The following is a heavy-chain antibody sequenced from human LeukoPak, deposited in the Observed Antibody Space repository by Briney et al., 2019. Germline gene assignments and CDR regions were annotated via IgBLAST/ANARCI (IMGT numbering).Heavy chain of an antibody. CDR2: ISGSDDNT. CDR3: ANDFDH. J-gene: IGHJ4*02. CDR1: GFTFNNYA. Sequence: GGSLRLSCAASGFTFNNYAMSCVRQAPGKGLEWVSTISGSDDNTYYADSVKGRFTISRDISKNTLYLQMNSLRADDTAVYYCANDFDHWGQGTLVTVSS. V-gene: IGHV3-23*01.